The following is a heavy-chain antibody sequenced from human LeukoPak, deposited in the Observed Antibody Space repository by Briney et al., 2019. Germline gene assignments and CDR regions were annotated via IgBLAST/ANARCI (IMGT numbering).Heavy chain of an antibody. Sequence: ASVKVSFRASGYTFTVYYMHWVRQAPEQGLGRMGWINPNTGGTNYAQKFQGSVTMTRDTSISTAYMELSRLRSDDTAVYYCARGGSGVGATDYWGQGTLVTVSS. CDR3: ARGGSGVGATDY. CDR2: INPNTGGT. CDR1: GYTFTVYY. D-gene: IGHD1-26*01. J-gene: IGHJ4*02. V-gene: IGHV1-2*02.